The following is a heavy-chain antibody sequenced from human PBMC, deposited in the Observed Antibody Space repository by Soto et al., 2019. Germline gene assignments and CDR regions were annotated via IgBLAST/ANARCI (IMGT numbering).Heavy chain of an antibody. CDR1: GFSFSSYS. CDR2: ISSSSSTT. D-gene: IGHD3-3*01. V-gene: IGHV3-48*01. J-gene: IGHJ1*01. Sequence: GGSLRLSCAASGFSFSSYSMNWVRQAPGKGLEWISCISSSSSTTYYADSVKGRFTISRDNAKNSLYLQMNSLRAEDTAVYYCARDDFWSHRYFQHWGQGTLVTVSS. CDR3: ARDDFWSHRYFQH.